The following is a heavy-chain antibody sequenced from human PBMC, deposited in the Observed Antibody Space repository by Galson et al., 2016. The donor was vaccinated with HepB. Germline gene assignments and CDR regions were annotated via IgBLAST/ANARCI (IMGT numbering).Heavy chain of an antibody. CDR3: ARDEQRFEAGATGYFDY. D-gene: IGHD1-26*01. J-gene: IGHJ4*02. CDR2: IAGYGGDP. Sequence: SVKVSCKASGYRFSMYGISWVRQAPGQGLEWRGWIAGYGGDPNYAEKLQGRVTVTTDTSTGKPYRELRSLGSDDTAVYFGARDEQRFEAGATGYFDYWGQGTLVTVSS. CDR1: GYRFSMYG. V-gene: IGHV1-18*01.